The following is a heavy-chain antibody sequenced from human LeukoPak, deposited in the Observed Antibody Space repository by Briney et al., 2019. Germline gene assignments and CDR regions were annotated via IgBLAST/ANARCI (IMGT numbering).Heavy chain of an antibody. CDR2: IRSKANSYAT. CDR3: SKGGIIDY. V-gene: IGHV3-73*01. CDR1: GFTFSGSA. D-gene: IGHD2-15*01. J-gene: IGHJ4*02. Sequence: GGSLRLSCAASGFTFSGSAMRWVRQASGKGLEWVGRIRSKANSYATAYAASVKGRFTISRDDSKNTAYLQMNSLKTEDTAVYYCSKGGIIDYWGQGTLVTVSS.